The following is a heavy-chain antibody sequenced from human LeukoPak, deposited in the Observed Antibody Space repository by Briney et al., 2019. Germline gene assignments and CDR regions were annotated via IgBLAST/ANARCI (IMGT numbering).Heavy chain of an antibody. Sequence: ASVKVSCKASGYTFTGYYMHWVRQAPGQGLEWMGRINPNSGGTNYAQKFQGRVTMTRDTSISTAYMELSRLRSDDTAVYYCARGRRDCSSTSCYSYYYYYYMDVWGKGTTVTVSS. CDR2: INPNSGGT. CDR1: GYTFTGYY. V-gene: IGHV1-2*06. D-gene: IGHD2-2*01. CDR3: ARGRRDCSSTSCYSYYYYYYMDV. J-gene: IGHJ6*03.